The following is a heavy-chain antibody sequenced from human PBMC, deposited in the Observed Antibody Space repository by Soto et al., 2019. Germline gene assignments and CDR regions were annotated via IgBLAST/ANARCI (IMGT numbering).Heavy chain of an antibody. CDR1: GGSIGTSAYY. CDR2: INHSGNT. CDR3: SRRAPEGIDP. J-gene: IGHJ5*02. D-gene: IGHD3-10*01. V-gene: IGHV4-39*01. Sequence: SETLSLTCAVSGGSIGTSAYYWGWIRQAPGKGLEWIGSINHSGNTYLSSSLKDRVTMSVDTSKNSFSLKLRSATAADTGLYYCSRRAPEGIDPWGQGTLVTVSS.